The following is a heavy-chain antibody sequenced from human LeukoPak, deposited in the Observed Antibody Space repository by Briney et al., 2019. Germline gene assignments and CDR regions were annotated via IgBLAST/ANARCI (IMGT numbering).Heavy chain of an antibody. CDR1: GGSISSGGYY. J-gene: IGHJ4*02. Sequence: SETLSLTCTVSGGSISSGGYYWSWIRQHPGKGLEWIGYIYYSGSTYYNPSLKSRVNISVDTSKNQFSLKLSSVTAADTAVYYCARTGAVAAQKRSYFDYWGQGTLVTVSS. CDR3: ARTGAVAAQKRSYFDY. CDR2: IYYSGST. V-gene: IGHV4-31*03. D-gene: IGHD6-19*01.